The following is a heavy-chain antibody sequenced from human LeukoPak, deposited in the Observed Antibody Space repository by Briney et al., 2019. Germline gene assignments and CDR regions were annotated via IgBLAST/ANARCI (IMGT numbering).Heavy chain of an antibody. D-gene: IGHD3-3*01. J-gene: IGHJ5*02. CDR2: IRYDGSNK. CDR1: GFTFSSYG. V-gene: IGHV3-30*02. CDR3: AKDVKDYDFWSGYNWFDP. Sequence: GGSLRLSCAASGFTFSSYGMHWVRQAPGKGLEWVAFIRYDGSNKYYADSVKGRFTISRDNSKNTLYLQMNSLRAEDTAVYYCAKDVKDYDFWSGYNWFDPWGQGTLVTVSS.